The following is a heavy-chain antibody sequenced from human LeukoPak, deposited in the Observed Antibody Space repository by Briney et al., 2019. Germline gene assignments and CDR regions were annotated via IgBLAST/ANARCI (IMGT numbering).Heavy chain of an antibody. CDR3: ARAGYRDAFDI. J-gene: IGHJ3*02. D-gene: IGHD5-18*01. Sequence: SETLSLTCSVSADFISPYYWSWIRQPPGKGLEWIGYIYYSGSTNYNPSLKSRVTISVDTSKNQFSLKLSSVTAADTAVYYCARAGYRDAFDIWGQGTMVTVSS. CDR1: ADFISPYY. V-gene: IGHV4-59*01. CDR2: IYYSGST.